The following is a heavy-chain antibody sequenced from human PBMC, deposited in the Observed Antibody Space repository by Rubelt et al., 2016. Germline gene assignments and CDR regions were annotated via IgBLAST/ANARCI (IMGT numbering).Heavy chain of an antibody. CDR3: ARDKVGIAVAEPSDY. CDR2: IRYDGSNK. J-gene: IGHJ4*02. Sequence: VQLVESGGGLVQPGGSLRLSCAASGFTFSSYGMHWVRQAPGKGLEWVAFIRYDGSNKYYADSVKGRFTISRDNSKNTLYLQMNSLRAEDTAVYYCARDKVGIAVAEPSDYWGQGTLVTVSS. CDR1: GFTFSSYG. D-gene: IGHD6-19*01. V-gene: IGHV3-30*02.